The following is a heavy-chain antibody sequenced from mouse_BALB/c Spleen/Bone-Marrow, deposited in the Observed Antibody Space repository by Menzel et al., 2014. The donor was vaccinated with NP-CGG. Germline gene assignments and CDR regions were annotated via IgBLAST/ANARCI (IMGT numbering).Heavy chain of an antibody. CDR3: TRDLYDGYYYYAMDY. CDR2: ISSGGSYT. Sequence: VMLVESGGGLVKPGGFLKLSCAASGFTFSSYTMSWVRQTPEKRLEWVATISSGGSYTYYPDSVKGRFTISRDNAKNTLYLQMSSLKSEDTAMYYCTRDLYDGYYYYAMDYWGQGTSVTVSS. J-gene: IGHJ4*01. CDR1: GFTFSSYT. D-gene: IGHD2-3*01. V-gene: IGHV5-6-4*01.